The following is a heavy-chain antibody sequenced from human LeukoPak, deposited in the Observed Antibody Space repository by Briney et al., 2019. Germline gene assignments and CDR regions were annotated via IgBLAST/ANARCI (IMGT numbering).Heavy chain of an antibody. D-gene: IGHD5-12*01. CDR1: GFSLSTSGVG. CDR3: AHSKQGGYSGYDFDY. V-gene: IGHV2-5*01. J-gene: IGHJ4*02. Sequence: ASGPTLVNPTQTLTLTCTFSGFSLSTSGVGVGWIRQPPGKALEWLALIYWNDDKLYSPSLKSRLTITKDTSKNQVVLTMTNMDPVDTATYYCAHSKQGGYSGYDFDYWGQGTLVTVSS. CDR2: IYWNDDK.